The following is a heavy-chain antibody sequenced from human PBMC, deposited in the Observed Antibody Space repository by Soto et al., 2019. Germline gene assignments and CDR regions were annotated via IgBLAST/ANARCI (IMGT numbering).Heavy chain of an antibody. D-gene: IGHD6-19*01. CDR3: AKEHATSGWASFDY. J-gene: IGHJ4*02. Sequence: QPGGSLRLSCAASGFTYITCAMSWVRQAPGKGLEWVSTITGSGSGTYYADSVKGRFTISRDNSKNKLYLQMNTLRAEDTAVYFCAKEHATSGWASFDYWGQGTLVTVSS. V-gene: IGHV3-23*01. CDR2: ITGSGSGT. CDR1: GFTYITCA.